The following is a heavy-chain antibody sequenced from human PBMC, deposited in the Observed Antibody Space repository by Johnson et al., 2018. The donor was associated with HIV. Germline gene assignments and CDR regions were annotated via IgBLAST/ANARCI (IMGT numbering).Heavy chain of an antibody. D-gene: IGHD3-22*01. CDR1: GFTFSDYY. CDR3: ASGADYYDSSGYYPLDAFDI. J-gene: IGHJ3*02. Sequence: QVQLVESGGGLVKPGRSLRLSCAASGFTFSDYYMSWIRQAPGKGLEWVSYISSSGSTIYYADSVKGRFTISRDNAKNSLYLQMNSLRAEDTAVYYCASGADYYDSSGYYPLDAFDIWGQGTVVTVSS. V-gene: IGHV3-11*04. CDR2: ISSSGSTI.